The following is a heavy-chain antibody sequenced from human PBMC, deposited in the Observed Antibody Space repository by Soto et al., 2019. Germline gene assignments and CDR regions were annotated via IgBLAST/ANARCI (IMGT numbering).Heavy chain of an antibody. V-gene: IGHV4-39*01. J-gene: IGHJ6*02. CDR2: LYYSGTT. CDR1: GHSISTSSYY. CDR3: ARHDWSRFYGMDV. D-gene: IGHD2-2*01. Sequence: KPSETLSLTCTVSGHSISTSSYYWGWIRQSPGKGLEWIGSLYYSGTTYYNPSLKSRVTISVDTSKNQFSLRAYSVTAADTAVYYCARHDWSRFYGMDVWGQGTTVTVSS.